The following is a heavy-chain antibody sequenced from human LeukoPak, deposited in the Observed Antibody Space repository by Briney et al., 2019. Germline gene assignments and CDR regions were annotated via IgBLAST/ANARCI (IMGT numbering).Heavy chain of an antibody. CDR1: GYTFTGYY. Sequence: GASVKVSCKASGYTFTGYYMHWVRQDPGQGLQWMGRINPNSGGTTYAQQFLGRVTVTRDTSISTAYMELSRLRSDDTAVYYCSRVQTAMVPYYFDYWGQGTLVTVSS. CDR2: INPNSGGT. CDR3: SRVQTAMVPYYFDY. D-gene: IGHD3-10*01. J-gene: IGHJ4*02. V-gene: IGHV1-2*06.